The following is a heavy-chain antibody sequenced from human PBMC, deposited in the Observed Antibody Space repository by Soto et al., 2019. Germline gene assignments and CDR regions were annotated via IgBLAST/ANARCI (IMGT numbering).Heavy chain of an antibody. J-gene: IGHJ6*02. CDR2: IIPIFGKA. Sequence: QVQLVQSGAEVKKPGSSVKVSCKASGGTFSSYAISWVRQAPGQGLEWMGGIIPIFGKANYAQKFQGRVTITADESTSTAYMELSSLRSEDTAVYYCARDRVVRGVIPNYYSYGMDVWGQGTTVTVSS. D-gene: IGHD3-10*01. CDR3: ARDRVVRGVIPNYYSYGMDV. V-gene: IGHV1-69*12. CDR1: GGTFSSYA.